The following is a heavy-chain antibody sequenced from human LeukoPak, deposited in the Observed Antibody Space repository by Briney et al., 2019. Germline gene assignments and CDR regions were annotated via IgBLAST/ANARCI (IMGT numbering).Heavy chain of an antibody. CDR2: IYTSGST. D-gene: IGHD2-15*01. J-gene: IGHJ3*02. CDR1: GGSISSYY. CDR3: ARSVAKKDTQGPGSAFDI. V-gene: IGHV4-4*07. Sequence: SETLSLTCTVSGGSISSYYWSWIRQPAGKGLEWIGRIYTSGSTNYNPSLKSRVTMSVVTSKNQFSLKLSSVTAADTAVYYCARSVAKKDTQGPGSAFDIWGQGIMVTVSS.